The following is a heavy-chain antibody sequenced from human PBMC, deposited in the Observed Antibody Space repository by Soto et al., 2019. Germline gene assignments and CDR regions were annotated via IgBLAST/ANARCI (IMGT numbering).Heavy chain of an antibody. CDR3: ARTDYGGTYFDY. V-gene: IGHV3-33*01. J-gene: IGHJ4*02. CDR2: IWYDGSNK. D-gene: IGHD4-17*01. CDR1: GFTFSSYG. Sequence: QVQLVESGGGVVQPGRSLRLSCAASGFTFSSYGMHWVRQAPGKGLEWVAVIWYDGSNKYYADSVKGRFPISRDNSKNKLYLQMNSLRAEDTAVYYCARTDYGGTYFDYWGQGTLVTVSS.